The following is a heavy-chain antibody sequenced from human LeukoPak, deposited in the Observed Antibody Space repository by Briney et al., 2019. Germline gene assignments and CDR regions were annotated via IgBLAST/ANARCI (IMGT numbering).Heavy chain of an antibody. CDR2: INPGGSST. D-gene: IGHD3-10*01. CDR1: GFTFSNYW. J-gene: IGHJ6*02. V-gene: IGHV3-74*01. CDR3: ASWITMVRGVIRGMDV. Sequence: GGSLRLSCAASGFTFSNYWMHWVRQVPGKGLVWVSRINPGGSSTTYAGSVKGRFTISRDNAKNSLYLQMNSLRAEDTAVYYCASWITMVRGVIRGMDVWGQGTTVTVSS.